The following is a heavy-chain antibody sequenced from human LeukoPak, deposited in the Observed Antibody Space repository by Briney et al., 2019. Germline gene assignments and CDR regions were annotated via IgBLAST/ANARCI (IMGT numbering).Heavy chain of an antibody. CDR2: IRSKANSYAT. V-gene: IGHV3-73*01. CDR3: TGNYYGSGSYADFDY. CDR1: GFTFSGSA. D-gene: IGHD3-10*01. Sequence: GGSLRLSCAASGFTFSGSAIHWVRQASGKGLEWVGRIRSKANSYATAYAASVKGRFTISRDDSKNTAYLQMDSLKTEDTAVYYCTGNYYGSGSYADFDYWGQGTLVTVSS. J-gene: IGHJ4*02.